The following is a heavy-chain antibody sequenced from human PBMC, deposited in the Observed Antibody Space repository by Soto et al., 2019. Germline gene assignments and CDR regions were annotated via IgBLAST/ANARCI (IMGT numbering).Heavy chain of an antibody. J-gene: IGHJ5*02. CDR2: ISGSGGST. D-gene: IGHD6-13*01. CDR3: AKVVIAPYSSSWYWFDP. CDR1: GFTFSSYA. Sequence: GGSLRLSCAASGFTFSSYAMSWVRQAPGKGLEWVSAISGSGGSTYYADSVKGRFTISRDNSKNTLYLQMNSLRAEDTAVYYCAKVVIAPYSSSWYWFDPWGQGTLVTVSS. V-gene: IGHV3-23*01.